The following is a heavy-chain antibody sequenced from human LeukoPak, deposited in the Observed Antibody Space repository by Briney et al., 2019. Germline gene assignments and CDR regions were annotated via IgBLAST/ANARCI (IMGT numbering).Heavy chain of an antibody. CDR1: GFTFNSYG. CDR2: IWYDGSNK. J-gene: IGHJ3*02. CDR3: ARAGQARYFDDSGYSLGAFDI. Sequence: GGSLRLSCAASGFTFNSYGMHWVRQAPGKGLEWVAVIWYDGSNKYYADSVKGRFTISRDNSKNTLYLQMNSLRAEDTAVYYCARAGQARYFDDSGYSLGAFDIWGQGTMVTVSS. V-gene: IGHV3-33*01. D-gene: IGHD3-22*01.